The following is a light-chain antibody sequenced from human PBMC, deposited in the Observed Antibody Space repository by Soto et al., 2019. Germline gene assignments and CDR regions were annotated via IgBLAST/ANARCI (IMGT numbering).Light chain of an antibody. J-gene: IGLJ3*02. Sequence: QSVLTQPASVSGSPGQSITISFTGTTNEFGNYNLVSWYQQHPDKAPTLMIYEGSRRPSGVSKRFSGSTLGYTASLTISGLQAEDEADYYFCSYGGSSTVVFGGGTKLTVL. CDR3: CSYGGSSTVV. CDR1: TNEFGNYNL. CDR2: EGS. V-gene: IGLV2-23*03.